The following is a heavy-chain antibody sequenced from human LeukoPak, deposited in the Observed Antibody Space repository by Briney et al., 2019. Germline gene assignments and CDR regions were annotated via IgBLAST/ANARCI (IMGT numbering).Heavy chain of an antibody. CDR1: GFTFSSYG. CDR3: AKGRSTYSYYYGMDV. V-gene: IGHV3-30*18. CDR2: ISYDGSNK. J-gene: IGHJ6*02. Sequence: GGSLRLSCAASGFTFSSYGMHWVRQAPGKGLEWVAVISYDGSNKYYADSVKGRFTISRDNSKNTLYLQMNSLRAEDTAVYYCAKGRSTYSYYYGMDVWGQGTAVTVSS. D-gene: IGHD1-26*01.